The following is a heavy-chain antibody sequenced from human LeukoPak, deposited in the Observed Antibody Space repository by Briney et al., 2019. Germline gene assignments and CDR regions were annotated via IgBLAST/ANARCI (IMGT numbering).Heavy chain of an antibody. J-gene: IGHJ4*02. Sequence: ETLSRTCAVYGGSFSGYYWSWIRQPPGKGLEWIGEINHSGSTNYNPSLKSRVTISVDTSKNQFSLKLSSVTAADTAVYYCARAGWAIVATSFDYWGQGTLVTVSS. D-gene: IGHD5-12*01. V-gene: IGHV4-34*01. CDR1: GGSFSGYY. CDR3: ARAGWAIVATSFDY. CDR2: INHSGST.